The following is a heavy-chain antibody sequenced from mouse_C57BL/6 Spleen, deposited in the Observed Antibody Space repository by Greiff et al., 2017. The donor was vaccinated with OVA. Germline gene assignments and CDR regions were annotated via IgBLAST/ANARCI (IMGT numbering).Heavy chain of an antibody. CDR3: ARSPDGYYGAY. CDR2: ISSGSSTI. CDR1: GFTFSDYG. D-gene: IGHD2-3*01. V-gene: IGHV5-17*01. Sequence: DVMLVESGGGLVKPGGSLKLSCAASGFTFSDYGMHWVRQAPEKGLEWVAYISSGSSTIYYADTVKGRFTISRDDAKNTLFLQMTSLRSEDTAMYYCARSPDGYYGAYWGQGTLVTVSA. J-gene: IGHJ3*01.